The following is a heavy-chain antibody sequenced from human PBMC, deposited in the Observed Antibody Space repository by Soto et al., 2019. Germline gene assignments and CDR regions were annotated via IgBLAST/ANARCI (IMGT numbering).Heavy chain of an antibody. J-gene: IGHJ6*02. CDR2: ISGSGDST. Sequence: GGSLRLSFAASGFTFSSYAMSWVRQAPGKGLEWVSTISGSGDSTYYADSVKGRFTISRDNSENTLYLQMNSLRAEDTAVYYCAKDAVRTRRFLEWSAMDVWGQGTTVTVSS. D-gene: IGHD3-3*01. CDR3: AKDAVRTRRFLEWSAMDV. V-gene: IGHV3-23*01. CDR1: GFTFSSYA.